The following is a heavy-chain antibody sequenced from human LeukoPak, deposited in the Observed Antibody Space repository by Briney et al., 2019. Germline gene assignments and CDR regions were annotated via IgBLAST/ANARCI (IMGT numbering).Heavy chain of an antibody. Sequence: PGGSLRLSCAASGFTFDDYGMSWVRQAPGKGLEWVSGINWNGGSTGYADSVKGRFTISRDNAKNSLYLQMNSLRAEDTALYYCAKGGTTGTTSFFDYWGQGTLVTVSS. CDR3: AKGGTTGTTSFFDY. J-gene: IGHJ4*02. CDR1: GFTFDDYG. D-gene: IGHD1-1*01. CDR2: INWNGGST. V-gene: IGHV3-20*04.